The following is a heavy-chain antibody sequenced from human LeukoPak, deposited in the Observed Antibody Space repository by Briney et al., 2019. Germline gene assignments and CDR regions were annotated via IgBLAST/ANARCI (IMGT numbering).Heavy chain of an antibody. CDR1: GYTFTDYY. D-gene: IGHD6-6*01. J-gene: IGHJ4*02. Sequence: GSSVKVSCKASGYTFTDYYMHLVRQAPGHRLECMGWINPNSGGTNYAQKFQGRVTMTRDTSISTAYMELSRLRSDDTAVYYCARATSRRRGSPFLAARLIDYWGQGTLVTVSS. V-gene: IGHV1-2*02. CDR2: INPNSGGT. CDR3: ARATSRRRGSPFLAARLIDY.